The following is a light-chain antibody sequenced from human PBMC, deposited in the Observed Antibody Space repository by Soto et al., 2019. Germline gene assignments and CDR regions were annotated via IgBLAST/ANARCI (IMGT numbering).Light chain of an antibody. CDR2: GAS. CDR1: QSVSSSY. J-gene: IGKJ2*01. CDR3: QQYGTSVST. Sequence: EIVLTQSPGTLSLSPGERATPSCRASQSVSSSYLAWYQQKPGQAPRLLIYGASSRATGIPDRFSGSGSGADFTLTISRLEPEDFAVDYCQQYGTSVSTFGQGTKLEIK. V-gene: IGKV3-20*01.